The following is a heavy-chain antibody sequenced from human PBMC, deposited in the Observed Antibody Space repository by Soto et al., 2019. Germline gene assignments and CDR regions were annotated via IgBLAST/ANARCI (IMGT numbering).Heavy chain of an antibody. CDR1: GGSISSGGYY. CDR3: AGELVMRARWFDP. CDR2: IYYSGST. Sequence: SETLSLTCTVSGGSISSGGYYWSWIRQHPGKGLEWIGYIYYSGSTYYNPSLKSRVTISVDTSKNQFSLKLSSVTAADTAVYYCAGELVMRARWFDPWGQGTLVTVSS. J-gene: IGHJ5*02. V-gene: IGHV4-31*03. D-gene: IGHD2-21*01.